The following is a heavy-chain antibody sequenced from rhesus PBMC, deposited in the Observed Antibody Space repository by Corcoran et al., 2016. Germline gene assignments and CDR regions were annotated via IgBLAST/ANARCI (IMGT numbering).Heavy chain of an antibody. V-gene: IGHV4-73*01. CDR1: GGSISGYYY. CDR2: IYGKSASH. CDR3: ARAPGPTVAATSIYFDY. D-gene: IGHD4-29*01. Sequence: QVKLQQWGEGLVKPSETLSLTCAVYGGSISGYYYWSWIRQPAGKGLEWIGYIYGKSASHNSNPSLKNRVTISKDTSKNQFSLKLSSVTAADTAVYYCARAPGPTVAATSIYFDYWGQGVLVTVSS. J-gene: IGHJ4*01.